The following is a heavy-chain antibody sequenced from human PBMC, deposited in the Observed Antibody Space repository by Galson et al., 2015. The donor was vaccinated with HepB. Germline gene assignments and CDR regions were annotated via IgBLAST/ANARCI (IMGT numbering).Heavy chain of an antibody. D-gene: IGHD5-18*01. J-gene: IGHJ4*02. Sequence: SLRLSCAASGFTFSGSAIHWVRQTSGKGLEWVGRIRSKASNYATAYAASLKGRFTISRDDSKNMAYLYMKSLSIEDTAVYYCSRLGDFSGYSSAWGQGTLVTVSS. V-gene: IGHV3-73*01. CDR1: GFTFSGSA. CDR3: SRLGDFSGYSSA. CDR2: IRSKASNYAT.